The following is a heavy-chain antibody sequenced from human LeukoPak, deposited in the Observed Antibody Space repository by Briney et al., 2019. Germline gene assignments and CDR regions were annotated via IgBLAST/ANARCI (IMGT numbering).Heavy chain of an antibody. D-gene: IGHD5-18*01. V-gene: IGHV3-33*08. Sequence: GGSLRLSCAASGFTFSSYAMHWVRQAPGKGLEWVAVIWYDGSNKYYADSVKGRFTISRDNSKNTLYLQMNSLRAEDTAVYYCARDTPMVTSYYGMDVWGQGTTVTVSS. J-gene: IGHJ6*02. CDR2: IWYDGSNK. CDR1: GFTFSSYA. CDR3: ARDTPMVTSYYGMDV.